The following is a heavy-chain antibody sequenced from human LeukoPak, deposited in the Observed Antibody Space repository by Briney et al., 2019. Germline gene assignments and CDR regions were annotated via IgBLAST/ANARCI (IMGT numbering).Heavy chain of an antibody. CDR1: GGSVRSDISH. CDR3: ARARGATIFQSAFDI. V-gene: IGHV4-61*01. CDR2: IYNSGST. J-gene: IGHJ3*02. Sequence: PSETLSLTCSVSGGSVRSDISHWSWIRQPPGKGLEWIGYIYNSGSTNYNSSLKSRVTISADTSKNQFSLKLSSVTAADTAVYYCARARGATIFQSAFDIWGQGTMVTVSS. D-gene: IGHD5-24*01.